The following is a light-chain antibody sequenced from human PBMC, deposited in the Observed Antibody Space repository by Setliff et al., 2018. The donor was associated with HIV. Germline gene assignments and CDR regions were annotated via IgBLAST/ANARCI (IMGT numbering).Light chain of an antibody. CDR2: KDN. Sequence: QSALTQPASVSGSPGHSITISCTGSNNNLGSYNLVSWYQQLPGKAPKLLIYKDNKRPSGISNRFSGSKSGYTASLTISGLQTEDEADYYCSSYRISGTVVFGGGTKVTVL. V-gene: IGLV2-14*02. CDR3: SSYRISGTVV. CDR1: NNNLGSYNL. J-gene: IGLJ2*01.